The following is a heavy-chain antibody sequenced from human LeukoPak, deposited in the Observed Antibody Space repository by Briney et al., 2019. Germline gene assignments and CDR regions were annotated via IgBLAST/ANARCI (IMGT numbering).Heavy chain of an antibody. CDR3: ARDGGVDGYNSYFDY. D-gene: IGHD5-24*01. Sequence: KPGASLRLSCAASGFTFSSYSMNWVRQAPGKGLEWVSSISSRSSNLYYADSVKGRFTISRDNAKNSLYLQMNSLRAEDTALYYCARDGGVDGYNSYFDYWGQGTLVTVSS. CDR1: GFTFSSYS. V-gene: IGHV3-21*01. J-gene: IGHJ4*02. CDR2: ISSRSSNL.